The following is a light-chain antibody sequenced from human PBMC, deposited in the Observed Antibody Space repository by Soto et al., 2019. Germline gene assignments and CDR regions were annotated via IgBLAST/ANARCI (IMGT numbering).Light chain of an antibody. CDR2: DAS. CDR1: QTVSGRY. Sequence: EIVLTQSAGTLSLSPGERATLSCRASQTVSGRYLAWFQQKPGQTPRLLIYDASTRAAGVPDRFSGSGSGTDFSLTINRLEPEDFAVYYCQHYGSSPWTFGPGTKVEIK. CDR3: QHYGSSPWT. V-gene: IGKV3-20*01. J-gene: IGKJ1*01.